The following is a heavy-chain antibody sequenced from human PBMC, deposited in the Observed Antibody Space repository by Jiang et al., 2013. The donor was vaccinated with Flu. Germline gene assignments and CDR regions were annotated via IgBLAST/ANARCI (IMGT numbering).Heavy chain of an antibody. V-gene: IGHV1-8*01. CDR3: ARSYSNYASYYYYGMDV. CDR2: MNPNSGNT. Sequence: GLEWMGWMNPNSGNTGYAQKFQGRVTMTRNTSISTAYMELSSLRSEDTAVYYCARSYSNYASYYYYGMDVWGQGTTVTVSS. J-gene: IGHJ6*02. D-gene: IGHD4-11*01.